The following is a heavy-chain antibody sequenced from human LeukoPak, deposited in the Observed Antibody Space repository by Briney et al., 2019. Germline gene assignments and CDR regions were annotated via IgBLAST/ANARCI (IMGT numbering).Heavy chain of an antibody. V-gene: IGHV1-2*06. CDR1: GYSFTSHY. CDR3: ARARNYYDSSGYYYFDY. CDR2: INPSGSST. D-gene: IGHD3-22*01. J-gene: IGHJ4*02. Sequence: GASVKVSCKASGYSFTSHYMHWVRQAPGQGLEWLGLINPSGSSTLYAQKFQGRVTMTRDTSISTAYMELSRLRSDDTAVYYCARARNYYDSSGYYYFDYWGQGTLVTASS.